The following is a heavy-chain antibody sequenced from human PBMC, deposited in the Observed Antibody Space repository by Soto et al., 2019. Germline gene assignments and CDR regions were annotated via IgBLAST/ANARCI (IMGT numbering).Heavy chain of an antibody. CDR1: GGSISSSSYY. CDR3: ARHLTYCSAGSCYSDCPYYGMDV. D-gene: IGHD2-15*01. Sequence: QLQLQESGPGLVKPSETLSLTCTVSGGSISSSSYYWGWSRQPPGKGLEWIGSIFYSGSTYYNTSLKSPVTISVDTSKNQFSLKLSSVTAADTAVYYCARHLTYCSAGSCYSDCPYYGMDVWGQGTTVTVSS. V-gene: IGHV4-39*01. CDR2: IFYSGST. J-gene: IGHJ6*02.